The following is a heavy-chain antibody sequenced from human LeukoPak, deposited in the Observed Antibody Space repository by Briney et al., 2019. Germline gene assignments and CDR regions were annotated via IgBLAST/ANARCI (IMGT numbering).Heavy chain of an antibody. Sequence: GGSLRLSCAASGFIFTSYEMNWVRQAPGKGLEWLSYITTTGTPIYYSDSVKGRFTISRDNAKNSLYLQMNILRAEDTAVYYCARGFQWLEKWGQGTLVTVSS. D-gene: IGHD6-19*01. CDR3: ARGFQWLEK. V-gene: IGHV3-48*03. J-gene: IGHJ4*02. CDR2: ITTTGTPI. CDR1: GFIFTSYE.